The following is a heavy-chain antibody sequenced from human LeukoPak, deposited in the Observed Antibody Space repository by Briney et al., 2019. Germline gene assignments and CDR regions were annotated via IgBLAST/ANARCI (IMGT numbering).Heavy chain of an antibody. J-gene: IGHJ4*02. D-gene: IGHD3-10*01. CDR2: ISSSSSTI. CDR3: ARDRGYYYGSGALWY. V-gene: IGHV3-48*04. CDR1: GFTFSSYS. Sequence: GGSLRLSCAASGFTFSSYSMNWVRQAPGKGLEWVSYISSSSSTIYYADSVKGRFTISRDNAKNSLYLQMNSLRAEDTAVYYCARDRGYYYGSGALWYWGQGTLVTVSS.